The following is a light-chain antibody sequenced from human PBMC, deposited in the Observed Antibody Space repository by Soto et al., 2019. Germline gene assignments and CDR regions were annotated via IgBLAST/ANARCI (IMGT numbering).Light chain of an antibody. CDR3: SSYTSSTTPYV. CDR2: AVS. V-gene: IGLV2-14*01. CDR1: SSDVGGYNY. J-gene: IGLJ1*01. Sequence: QSVLTQPASVSGSPGQSITISCTGTSSDVGGYNYVSWFQQRPGKAPKLMIYAVSNRPSGVSNRFSGSKSGNTASLTISGLQAEDEPDYYCSSYTSSTTPYVFGTGTKLTVL.